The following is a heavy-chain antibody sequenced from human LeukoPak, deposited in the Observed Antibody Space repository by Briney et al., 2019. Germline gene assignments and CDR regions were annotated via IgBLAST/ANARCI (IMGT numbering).Heavy chain of an antibody. CDR3: TRSGYSCGPTRGKGAFDI. CDR1: GFTFGDYA. J-gene: IGHJ3*02. CDR2: IRSKAYGGTT. D-gene: IGHD5-18*01. V-gene: IGHV3-49*04. Sequence: GGSLRLSCTASGFTFGDYAMSWVRQAPGKGLEWVGFIRSKAYGGTTEYAASVKGRFTISRDDSKSIAYLQMNSLKTEDTAVYYCTRSGYSCGPTRGKGAFDIWGQGTMVTVSS.